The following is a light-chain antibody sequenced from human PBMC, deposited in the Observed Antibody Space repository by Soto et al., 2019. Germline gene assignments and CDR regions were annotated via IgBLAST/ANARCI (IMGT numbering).Light chain of an antibody. CDR2: DAS. Sequence: EIVLTQSPATLSLSPGERATLSCRASRSISFYLTWYQHKPGQAPRLLIYDASNRATGIPARFSGSGYGTDFTLTISRLEPEDFAVYYCQQYGSSPPITFGQGTRLEIK. J-gene: IGKJ5*01. CDR3: QQYGSSPPIT. V-gene: IGKV3-20*01. CDR1: RSISFY.